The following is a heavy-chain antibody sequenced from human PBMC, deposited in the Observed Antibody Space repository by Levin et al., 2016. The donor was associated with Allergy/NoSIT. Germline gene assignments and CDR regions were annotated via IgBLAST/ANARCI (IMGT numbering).Heavy chain of an antibody. V-gene: IGHV3-23*01. CDR1: GFTFSSYA. CDR3: AKDQSMIVVVITDAEYFQH. Sequence: GESLKISCAASGFTFSSYAMSWVRQAPGKGLEWVSAISGSGGSTYYADSVKGRFTISRDNSKNTLYLQMNSLRAEDTAVYYCAKDQSMIVVVITDAEYFQHWGQGTLVTVSS. D-gene: IGHD3-22*01. CDR2: ISGSGGST. J-gene: IGHJ1*01.